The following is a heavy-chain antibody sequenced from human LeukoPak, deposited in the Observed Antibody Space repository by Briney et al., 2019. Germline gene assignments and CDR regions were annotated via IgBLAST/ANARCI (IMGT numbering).Heavy chain of an antibody. Sequence: GGSLRLSCAASGFTFRTYAMSWVRQAPGKGLEWVSAISGSGDSTYYADSVKGRFTMSRDNSKNTLYLQMNSLRAEDTAVYYCAKDRVPYCSSTSCYGLDYWGQGTLVTVSS. CDR1: GFTFRTYA. CDR2: ISGSGDST. D-gene: IGHD2-2*01. CDR3: AKDRVPYCSSTSCYGLDY. V-gene: IGHV3-23*01. J-gene: IGHJ4*02.